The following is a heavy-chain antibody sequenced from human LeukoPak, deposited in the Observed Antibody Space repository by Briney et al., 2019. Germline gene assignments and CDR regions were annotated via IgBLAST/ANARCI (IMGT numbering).Heavy chain of an antibody. CDR2: INPNSGGT. CDR3: ARGDPYGSGSNDY. J-gene: IGHJ4*02. CDR1: GYTFTGYY. Sequence: GASVKVSCKASGYTFTGYYMHWVRQAPGQGLEWMGWINPNSGGTNYAQKFQGRVTMTRDTSISTAYMELSRLRSDDTAVYYCARGDPYGSGSNDYWGQGTLVTVSS. D-gene: IGHD3-10*01. V-gene: IGHV1-2*02.